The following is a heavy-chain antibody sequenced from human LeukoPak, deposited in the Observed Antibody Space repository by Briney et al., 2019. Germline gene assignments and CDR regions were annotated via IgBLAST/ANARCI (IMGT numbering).Heavy chain of an antibody. J-gene: IGHJ4*02. CDR3: ARWELRRHFDY. CDR1: GGSFSGYY. CDR2: INHSGST. Sequence: SETLSLTCAVYGGSFSGYYWSWIRQPPGKGLEWIGEINHSGSTNYNPSLKSRVTTSVDTSKNQFSLKLSSVTAADTAVYYCARWELRRHFDYWGQGTLVTVPS. D-gene: IGHD1-26*01. V-gene: IGHV4-34*01.